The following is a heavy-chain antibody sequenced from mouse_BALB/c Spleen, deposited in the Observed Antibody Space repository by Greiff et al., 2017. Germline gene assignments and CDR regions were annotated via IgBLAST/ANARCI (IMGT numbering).Heavy chain of an antibody. CDR3: ARGSYEYDYAMDY. Sequence: QVQLQQSGAELVRPGTSVKVSCKASGYAFTNYLIEWVKQRPGQGLEWIGVINPGSGGTNYNEKFKGKATLTADKSSSTAYMQLSSLTSDDSAVYFCARGSYEYDYAMDYWGQGTSVTVSS. CDR2: INPGSGGT. V-gene: IGHV1-54*01. D-gene: IGHD2-4*01. J-gene: IGHJ4*01. CDR1: GYAFTNYL.